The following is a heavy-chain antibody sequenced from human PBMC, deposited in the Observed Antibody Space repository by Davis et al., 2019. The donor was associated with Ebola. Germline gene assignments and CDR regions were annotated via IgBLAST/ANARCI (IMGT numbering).Heavy chain of an antibody. V-gene: IGHV1-3*01. D-gene: IGHD3-16*01. CDR1: GYTFTSNA. Sequence: AASVKVSCKASGYTFTSNAMHWVRQAPGQRLEWMGWINAGNGNTKYSQKFQGRVTMTRNTSISTAYMELSSLRSEDTAVYYCARGEARGRGYDYWGQGTLVTVSS. J-gene: IGHJ4*02. CDR2: INAGNGNT. CDR3: ARGEARGRGYDY.